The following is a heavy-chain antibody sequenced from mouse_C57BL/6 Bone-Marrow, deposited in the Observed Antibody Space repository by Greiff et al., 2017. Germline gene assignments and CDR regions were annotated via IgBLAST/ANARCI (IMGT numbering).Heavy chain of an antibody. CDR1: GFSLTSYG. CDR2: IWSDGST. V-gene: IGHV2-6-1*01. J-gene: IGHJ4*01. CDR3: ARQGEGYYYAMDY. Sequence: VHLVESGPGLVAPSQSLSITCTVSGFSLTSYGVHWVRQPPGKGLEWLVVIWSDGSTTYNSALNSRLTISKDNPKSQVFLKMNSLQTDDTAMYYCARQGEGYYYAMDYWGQGTSVTVSS.